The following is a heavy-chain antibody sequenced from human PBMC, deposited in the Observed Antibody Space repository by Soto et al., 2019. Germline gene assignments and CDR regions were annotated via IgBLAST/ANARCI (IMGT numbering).Heavy chain of an antibody. CDR3: ARSTVTTKKKFDP. Sequence: SVKVSCKASGGTFSSYTISWVRQAPGQGLEWMGRIIPILGIANYAQKFQGRVTITADKSTSTAYMELSSLRSEDTAVYYCARSTVTTKKKFDPWGQGTLVTVSS. CDR1: GGTFSSYT. J-gene: IGHJ5*02. V-gene: IGHV1-69*02. CDR2: IIPILGIA. D-gene: IGHD4-17*01.